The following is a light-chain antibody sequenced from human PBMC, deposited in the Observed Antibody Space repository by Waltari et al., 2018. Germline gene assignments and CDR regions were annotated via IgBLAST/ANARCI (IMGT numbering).Light chain of an antibody. CDR2: GAS. CDR1: QSVRSSY. J-gene: IGKJ5*01. V-gene: IGKV3-20*01. CDR3: QQYGTLIT. Sequence: EIVLTQSPGTLSLSPGERATLSCRASQSVRSSYLAWYQQKPGQAPRLLIDGASSRATGIPDRFSGSGSGTDFTLTISRLELEDFAVYYCQQYGTLITFGQGTRLEIK.